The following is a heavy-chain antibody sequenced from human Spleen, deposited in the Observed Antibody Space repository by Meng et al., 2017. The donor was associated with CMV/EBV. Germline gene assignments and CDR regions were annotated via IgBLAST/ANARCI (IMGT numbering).Heavy chain of an antibody. Sequence: ASVKVSCKASGYTFTSYGISWVRQAPGQGLEWMGWIDPNSGGTNYAQKFQGRVIMTSDTSTSAVYMELSTLSSDDRAVYYCARGGPHCSVGGCYFDFWGQGSLVTVSS. CDR3: ARGGPHCSVGGCYFDF. CDR1: GYTFTSYG. D-gene: IGHD2-15*01. CDR2: IDPNSGGT. V-gene: IGHV1-2*02. J-gene: IGHJ4*02.